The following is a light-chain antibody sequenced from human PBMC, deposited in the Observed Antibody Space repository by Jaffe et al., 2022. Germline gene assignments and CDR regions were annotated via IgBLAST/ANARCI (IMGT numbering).Light chain of an antibody. CDR1: QTISSW. J-gene: IGKJ1*01. Sequence: DIQMTQSPSTLSASVGDRVTITCRASQTISSWLAWYQQKPGKAPNLLIYKASSLQSGVPSRFSGSGSGTEFTLTISSLQPDDFATYYCQQYSSSPWTFGQGTKVEIK. CDR2: KAS. CDR3: QQYSSSPWT. V-gene: IGKV1-5*03.